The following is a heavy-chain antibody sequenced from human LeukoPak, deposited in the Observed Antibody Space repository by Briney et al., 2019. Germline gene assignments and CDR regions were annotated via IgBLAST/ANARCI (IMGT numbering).Heavy chain of an antibody. CDR3: ARRGYCSSGSCEYFHF. CDR2: IYPGDSDT. V-gene: IGHV5-51*01. J-gene: IGHJ1*01. Sequence: GESLKISCKGSGYSFTSYWIDWVRQMPGKGLEWMGFIYPGDSDTRYSPSFQGQVTISADKSTNTAYLQWSSLKASDTAMYYCARRGYCSSGSCEYFHFWGQGTLVTVSS. D-gene: IGHD2-2*01. CDR1: GYSFTSYW.